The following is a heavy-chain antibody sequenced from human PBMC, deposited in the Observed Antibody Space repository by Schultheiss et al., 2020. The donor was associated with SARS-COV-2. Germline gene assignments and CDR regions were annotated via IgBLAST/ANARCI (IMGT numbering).Heavy chain of an antibody. J-gene: IGHJ4*02. Sequence: GGSLRLSCVASGFTITDYWMQWVRQAPGKGPAWVSLINNDGSITNYADSVRGRVTISRDNAKNTVYLQMNSLGAEDTAVYYCARSAVTTESVSDYWGQGTVVTVSS. D-gene: IGHD4-17*01. V-gene: IGHV3-74*01. CDR2: INNDGSIT. CDR1: GFTITDYW. CDR3: ARSAVTTESVSDY.